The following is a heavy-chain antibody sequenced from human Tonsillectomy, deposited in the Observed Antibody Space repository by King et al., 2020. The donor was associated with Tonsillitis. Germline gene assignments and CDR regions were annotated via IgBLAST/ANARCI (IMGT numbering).Heavy chain of an antibody. V-gene: IGHV3-7*01. CDR2: IKQDGSEK. D-gene: IGHD6-19*01. CDR3: ARLTARWDSSGWYPTYYYYGMDV. J-gene: IGHJ6*02. CDR1: GFTFSSYW. Sequence: DVQLVESGGGLVQPGGSLRLSCAASGFTFSSYWMSWVRQAPGKGLEWVANIKQDGSEKYYVDSVKGRFTISRDNAKNSLYLQMNSLRAEDTAVYYCARLTARWDSSGWYPTYYYYGMDVWGQGTTVTVSS.